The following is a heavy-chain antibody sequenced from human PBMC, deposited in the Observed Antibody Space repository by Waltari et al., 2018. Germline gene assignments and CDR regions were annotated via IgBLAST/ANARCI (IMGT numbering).Heavy chain of an antibody. D-gene: IGHD3-10*01. CDR1: GDSISGYY. Sequence: QVQLQESGPGLVKPSETLSLTCTVSGDSISGYYWNWIRQPPGKGLEWIGYIFYSGNTNYTPSLQSRVTLSVDTSKNQFSLNLSSVTTADTAVYYCARDTRISVVQGLIPTDWYFDLWGRGTLVTVSS. CDR2: IFYSGNT. CDR3: ARDTRISVVQGLIPTDWYFDL. V-gene: IGHV4-59*13. J-gene: IGHJ2*01.